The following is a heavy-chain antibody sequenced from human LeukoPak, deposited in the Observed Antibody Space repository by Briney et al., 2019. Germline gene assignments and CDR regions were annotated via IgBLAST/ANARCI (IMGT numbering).Heavy chain of an antibody. D-gene: IGHD3-3*01. CDR2: IYYSGST. Sequence: PSETLSLTCTVSGGSISSYYWSWIRQPPGKGLEWIGYIYYSGSTNYNPSLKSRVTISVDTSKNQFSLKLSSVTAADTAVYYCARLPVKYYDFWSGHNWFDPGAREPWSPSPQ. V-gene: IGHV4-59*01. CDR1: GGSISSYY. J-gene: IGHJ5*02. CDR3: ARLPVKYYDFWSGHNWFDP.